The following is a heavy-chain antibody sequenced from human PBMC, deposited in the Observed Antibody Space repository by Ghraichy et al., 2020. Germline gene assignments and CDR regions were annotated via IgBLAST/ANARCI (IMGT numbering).Heavy chain of an antibody. CDR1: GFTFSSYA. V-gene: IGHV3-64D*09. CDR2: ISSNGGST. CDR3: VKVTLSRGVSSGWSLDY. D-gene: IGHD6-19*01. J-gene: IGHJ4*02. Sequence: GGSLRLSCSASGFTFSSYAMHWVRQAPGKGLEYVSAISSNGGSTYYADSVKGRFTISRDNSKNTLYLQMSSLRAEDTAVYYCVKVTLSRGVSSGWSLDYWGQGTLVTVSS.